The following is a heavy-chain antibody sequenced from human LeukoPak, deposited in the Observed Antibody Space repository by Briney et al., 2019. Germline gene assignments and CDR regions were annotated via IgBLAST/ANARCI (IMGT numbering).Heavy chain of an antibody. V-gene: IGHV4-34*01. CDR1: GGSFSGYY. CDR2: INHSGST. Sequence: SETLALTCAVYGGSFSGYYWSWIRQPPGKGLEWIGEINHSGSTNYNPSLKSRVTISVDTSKNQFSLKLSSVTAADTAVYYCASSKIGIAAAGPRFDPWGQGTLVTVSS. CDR3: ASSKIGIAAAGPRFDP. D-gene: IGHD6-13*01. J-gene: IGHJ5*02.